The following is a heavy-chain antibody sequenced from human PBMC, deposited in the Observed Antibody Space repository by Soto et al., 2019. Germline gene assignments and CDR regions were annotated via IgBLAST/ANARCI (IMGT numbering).Heavy chain of an antibody. V-gene: IGHV3-33*01. Sequence: PGGSLRLSCAASGFTFSSYGMHWVRQAPGKGLEWVAVIWYDGSYKYYADSVKGRFTISRDNSRSTLYLQMNSLRAEDTALYYCARAYYYDSSGYYSGAYFDYWGQGTLVTVSS. CDR3: ARAYYYDSSGYYSGAYFDY. CDR2: IWYDGSYK. CDR1: GFTFSSYG. D-gene: IGHD3-22*01. J-gene: IGHJ4*02.